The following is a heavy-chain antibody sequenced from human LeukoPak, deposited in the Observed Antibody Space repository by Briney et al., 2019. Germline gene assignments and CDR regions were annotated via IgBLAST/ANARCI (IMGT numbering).Heavy chain of an antibody. CDR3: ARDSGGSHHYFDY. D-gene: IGHD2-15*01. Sequence: PGGSLRLSGAASGFTFSSYAMHWVRQAPGKGLEWVAVISYDGSNKYYADSVKGRFTISRDNSKNTLYLQMNSLRAEDTAVYYCARDSGGSHHYFDYWGQGTLVTVSS. J-gene: IGHJ4*02. CDR2: ISYDGSNK. V-gene: IGHV3-30-3*01. CDR1: GFTFSSYA.